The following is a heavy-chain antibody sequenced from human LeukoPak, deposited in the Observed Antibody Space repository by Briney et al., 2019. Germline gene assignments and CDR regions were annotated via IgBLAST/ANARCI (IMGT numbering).Heavy chain of an antibody. CDR1: GASISNTNW. J-gene: IGHJ4*02. Sequence: SGTLSLTCGVSGASISNTNWWTWVRQPPGKGLEWIGEVNLQGSTNYNPSLKGRVAISVDKSENHISLNLTSVTAADTAVYYCAREGGPYRPLDYSGQGTLVTVAS. V-gene: IGHV4-4*02. CDR2: VNLQGST. CDR3: AREGGPYRPLDY.